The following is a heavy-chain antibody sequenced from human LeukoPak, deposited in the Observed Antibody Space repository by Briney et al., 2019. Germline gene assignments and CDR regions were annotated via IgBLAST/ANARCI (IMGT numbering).Heavy chain of an antibody. V-gene: IGHV3-7*04. D-gene: IGHD3-10*01. CDR1: GFTFRSYW. Sequence: PGGSLRLSCAASGFTFRSYWMTWVRQAPGKGLEWVANIKQDGNEKYHVDSVKGRFTISRDNAKNSLYLQMNSLRAEDTAVYYCAREYFFGSGSYYNGYWGQGALVTVSS. J-gene: IGHJ4*02. CDR3: AREYFFGSGSYYNGY. CDR2: IKQDGNEK.